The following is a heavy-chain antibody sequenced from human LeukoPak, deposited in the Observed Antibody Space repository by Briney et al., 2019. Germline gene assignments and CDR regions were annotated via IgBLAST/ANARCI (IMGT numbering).Heavy chain of an antibody. Sequence: GGSLRLSCAASGFTFSNYGMHWVRQAPGKGLEWVAVIWSDGSNKYYADSVKGRFAISRDNSKKMLYLQMNSLRVEDTAVYFCVRASGSFDYWGQGTLVTVSS. J-gene: IGHJ4*02. V-gene: IGHV3-33*08. CDR3: VRASGSFDY. D-gene: IGHD3-10*01. CDR1: GFTFSNYG. CDR2: IWSDGSNK.